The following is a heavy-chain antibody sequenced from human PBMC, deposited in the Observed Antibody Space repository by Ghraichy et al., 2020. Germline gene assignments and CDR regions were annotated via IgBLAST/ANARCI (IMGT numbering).Heavy chain of an antibody. D-gene: IGHD3-22*01. J-gene: IGHJ5*02. CDR3: SSRYYYDSSGYYP. CDR1: GFIFGDHA. CDR2: IRRKAYGGTT. V-gene: IGHV3-49*03. Sequence: GGSLRLSCTASGFIFGDHAMSWFRQAPGKGLEWVGFIRRKAYGGTTENAASVKGRFTISRDDSKNIAYLQMNSLKTEDTAVYYCSSRYYYDSSGYYPWGQGTQVTVSS.